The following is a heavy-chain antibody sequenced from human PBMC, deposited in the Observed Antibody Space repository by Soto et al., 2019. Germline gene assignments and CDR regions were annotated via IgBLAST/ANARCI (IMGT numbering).Heavy chain of an antibody. CDR3: AKDRYYDYDPGY. CDR2: ISGSGGST. CDR1: GFTFSSFA. J-gene: IGHJ4*02. Sequence: GGSLRLSCAAAGFTFSSFAIRCVRQPPGKGLEWVSAISGSGGSTYYADSVKGRFTISRDNSKNTLYLQMNSLRAEAMAVYYCAKDRYYDYDPGYWGQGTLVTVSS. V-gene: IGHV3-23*01. D-gene: IGHD3-16*01.